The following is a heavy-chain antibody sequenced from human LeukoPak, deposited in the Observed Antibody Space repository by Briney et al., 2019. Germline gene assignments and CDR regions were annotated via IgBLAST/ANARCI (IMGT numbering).Heavy chain of an antibody. CDR2: IYYSECT. CDR3: AVGDYDFWSGYSTSAFDY. CDR1: GGSITISSYY. Sequence: PSQTLSLTCTVSGGSITISSYYCGWIRQPPGKGLGWIGSIYYSECTYYNPYLKSRVTISVDTSRSQFSLKLSSVAAPDTAGYYCAVGDYDFWSGYSTSAFDYWGQGTLVTVST. J-gene: IGHJ4*02. D-gene: IGHD3-3*01. V-gene: IGHV4-39*01.